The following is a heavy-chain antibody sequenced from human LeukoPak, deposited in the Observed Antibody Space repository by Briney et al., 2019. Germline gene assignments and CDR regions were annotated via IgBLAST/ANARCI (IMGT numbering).Heavy chain of an antibody. D-gene: IGHD5-18*01. CDR1: GGSVSSGSYY. CDR2: IYYSGST. J-gene: IGHJ4*02. Sequence: SETLSLTCTVSGGSVSSGSYYWSWIRQPPGKGLEWIGYIYYSGSTNYNPSLKSRVTFSVDTSKNQISLRLSSVTAADTALYYCARVYSYGFSSIDYWGQGTLVTVSS. V-gene: IGHV4-61*01. CDR3: ARVYSYGFSSIDY.